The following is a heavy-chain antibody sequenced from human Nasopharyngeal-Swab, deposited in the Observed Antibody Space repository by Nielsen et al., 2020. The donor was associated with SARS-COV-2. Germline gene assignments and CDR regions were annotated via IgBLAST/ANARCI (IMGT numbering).Heavy chain of an antibody. J-gene: IGHJ4*02. D-gene: IGHD3-22*01. V-gene: IGHV3-7*01. CDR2: IKQDASEK. Sequence: GESLKISCAASGFTFGSYWMSWVRQAPGKGLEWVANIKQDASEKSYVDSVKGRFTISRDNAKNSLYLQMNSLRAEDTAVYYCAGVYYDCLESWGQGTLVTVSS. CDR3: AGVYYDCLES. CDR1: GFTFGSYW.